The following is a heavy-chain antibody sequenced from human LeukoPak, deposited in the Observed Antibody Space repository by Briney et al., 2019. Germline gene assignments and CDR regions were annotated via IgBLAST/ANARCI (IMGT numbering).Heavy chain of an antibody. V-gene: IGHV3-48*04. CDR1: GFSFSSYS. J-gene: IGHJ6*03. D-gene: IGHD7-27*01. CDR3: ARDPWGSWSSHTRDYYYYMDV. Sequence: GGSLRLSCAASGFSFSSYSMNWVRQAPGKGLEWIAYISSRSGGRSHADSVAGRFLISRDNAKNAVYLQMNSLKTEDTAVYFCARDPWGSWSSHTRDYYYYMDVWGKGTTVTVSS. CDR2: ISSRSGGR.